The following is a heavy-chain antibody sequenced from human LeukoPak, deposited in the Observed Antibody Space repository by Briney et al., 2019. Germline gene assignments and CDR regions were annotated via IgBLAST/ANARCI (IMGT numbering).Heavy chain of an antibody. CDR2: IYYSGST. Sequence: SQTLSLTCTVSGGSISSGDYYWSWIRQPPGKGLEWIGYIYYSGSTYYNPSLKSRVTISVDTSKNQFSLKLSSVTAADTAVYYCARDRGPDYSGPGNYGMDVWGQGTTVTVSS. CDR3: ARDRGPDYSGPGNYGMDV. D-gene: IGHD4-11*01. J-gene: IGHJ6*02. CDR1: GGSISSGDYY. V-gene: IGHV4-30-4*01.